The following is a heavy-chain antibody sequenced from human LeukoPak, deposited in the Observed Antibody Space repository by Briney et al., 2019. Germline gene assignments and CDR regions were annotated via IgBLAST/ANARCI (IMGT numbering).Heavy chain of an antibody. CDR1: GFTFSSYW. J-gene: IGHJ4*02. Sequence: GGSLRLSCAAPGFTFSSYWMHWVRQAPGKGLVWVSRISSDGSSTTYADSVKGRFTISRDNAKNTLYLQMNSLRAEDTAVYYCVRGYSGSYRVDYWGQGTLVTVSS. D-gene: IGHD1-26*01. V-gene: IGHV3-74*01. CDR2: ISSDGSST. CDR3: VRGYSGSYRVDY.